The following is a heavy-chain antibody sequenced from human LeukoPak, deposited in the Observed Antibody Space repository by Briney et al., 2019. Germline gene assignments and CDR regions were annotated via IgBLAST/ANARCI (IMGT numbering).Heavy chain of an antibody. CDR2: INPNSGDR. Sequence: GASVKVSCKASGYTFTDYQINWVRQATGQGLEWMGWINPNSGDRGYAQKFQGRVTITRDTSITTAYMDLSSLRSEDTAVYFCARTTSFTASGYDYWGQGTLVTVSS. V-gene: IGHV1-8*03. J-gene: IGHJ4*02. CDR3: ARTTSFTASGYDY. D-gene: IGHD6-25*01. CDR1: GYTFTDYQ.